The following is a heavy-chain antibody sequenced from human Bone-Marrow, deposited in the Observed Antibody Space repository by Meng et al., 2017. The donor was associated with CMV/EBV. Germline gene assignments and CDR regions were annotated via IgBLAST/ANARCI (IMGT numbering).Heavy chain of an antibody. CDR2: INPNSGGT. CDR1: GYTFTGYY. V-gene: IGHV1-2*02. D-gene: IGHD5-12*01. CDR3: ARRLGYTSYVPEDY. J-gene: IGHJ4*02. Sequence: ASVKVSCKASGYTFTGYYMHWVRQAPGQGLEWMGWINPNSGGTNYAQKFQGRVTMTRDTSISTAYMELRSLTPDDTAVYYCARRLGYTSYVPEDYWGQGTLVAVSS.